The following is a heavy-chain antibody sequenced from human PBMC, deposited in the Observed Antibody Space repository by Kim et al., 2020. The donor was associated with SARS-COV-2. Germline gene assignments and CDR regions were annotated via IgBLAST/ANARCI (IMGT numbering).Heavy chain of an antibody. Sequence: GGSLRLSCAASEFVFNNYPMNWVRQAPGKGLEWISNTRADSPNIYYADSVKGRFTVSRDNAKKSLFLQMDSLRDDDTAMYYCATDLQWGFDHWGQGTLVTVSS. CDR3: ATDLQWGFDH. D-gene: IGHD1-26*01. V-gene: IGHV3-48*02. CDR2: TRADSPNI. CDR1: EFVFNNYP. J-gene: IGHJ4*02.